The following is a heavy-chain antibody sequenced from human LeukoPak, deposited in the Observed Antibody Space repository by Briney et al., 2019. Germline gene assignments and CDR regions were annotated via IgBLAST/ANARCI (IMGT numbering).Heavy chain of an antibody. CDR3: ARGIAAAAPDY. Sequence: SVTVSCKASGGTFSSYAISWVRQAPGQGLEWMGGIIPIFGTANYAQKFQGGVTITTDESTSTAYMELSSLRSEDTAVYYCARGIAAAAPDYWGQGTLVTVSS. J-gene: IGHJ4*02. D-gene: IGHD6-13*01. V-gene: IGHV1-69*05. CDR2: IIPIFGTA. CDR1: GGTFSSYA.